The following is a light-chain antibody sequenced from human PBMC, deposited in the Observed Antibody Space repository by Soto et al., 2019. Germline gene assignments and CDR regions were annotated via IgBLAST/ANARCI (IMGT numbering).Light chain of an antibody. J-gene: IGKJ2*01. Sequence: DIQMTQSPSSVSASVGDRVTITCRASQGIASWLAWYQQKGGKAPKLLIFAASSLQSGVPSRFSGSGSGTDFTLTINSLQPEDFATYYCLQDYNYPYTFGQGTKLEIK. CDR1: QGIASW. V-gene: IGKV1D-12*01. CDR2: AAS. CDR3: LQDYNYPYT.